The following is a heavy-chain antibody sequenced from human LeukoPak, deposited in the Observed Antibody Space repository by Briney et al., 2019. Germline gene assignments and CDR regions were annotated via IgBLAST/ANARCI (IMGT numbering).Heavy chain of an antibody. CDR2: INHSGST. CDR3: AREGRYYYDSSGYSSAFEI. J-gene: IGHJ3*02. Sequence: SETLSLTCAVYGGSFSGYYWSWIRHPPGKGLEWFGEINHSGSTNYNPSLKSRVTISVDTSKNQFSLKLSSVTAAEKAVYYCAREGRYYYDSSGYSSAFEIWGQGTMVTVSS. CDR1: GGSFSGYY. D-gene: IGHD3-22*01. V-gene: IGHV4-34*01.